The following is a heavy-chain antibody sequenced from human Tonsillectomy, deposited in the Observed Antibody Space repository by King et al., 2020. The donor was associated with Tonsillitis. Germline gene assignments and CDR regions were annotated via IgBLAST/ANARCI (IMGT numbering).Heavy chain of an antibody. J-gene: IGHJ4*02. CDR2: IYYSGST. CDR3: ARHRELLYNYFDY. CDR1: GGSISSYY. V-gene: IGHV4-59*01. Sequence: VQLQESGPGLVKPSETLSLTCTVSGGSISSYYWSWIRQPPGKGLEWIEYIYYSGSTNYNPSLKSRVTISVDTSKNQFSLKLSSVTAADTAVYYCARHRELLYNYFDYWGQGTLVTVSS. D-gene: IGHD3-10*01.